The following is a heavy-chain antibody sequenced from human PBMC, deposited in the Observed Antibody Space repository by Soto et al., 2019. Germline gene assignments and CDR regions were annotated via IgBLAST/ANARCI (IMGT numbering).Heavy chain of an antibody. CDR2: ISFDGSNK. J-gene: IGHJ4*02. V-gene: IGHV3-30-3*01. Sequence: GGSLRLSCAASGFTFSSNTMHWVRQAPGKGLEWISLISFDGSNKYYADSVKGRFTISRDNSKDTLYLQMNSLRAEDTAVYYCARALDYYDSSGYYYYFDYWGQGTLVTVSS. CDR1: GFTFSSNT. D-gene: IGHD3-22*01. CDR3: ARALDYYDSSGYYYYFDY.